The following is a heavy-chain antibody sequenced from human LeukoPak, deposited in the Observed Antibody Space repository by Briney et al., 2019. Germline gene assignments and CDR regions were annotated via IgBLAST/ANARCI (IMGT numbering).Heavy chain of an antibody. Sequence: GGSLRLSCAASGFTFDDYGMSWVRQAPGKGLEWVSGINWSGGSTGYADSVKGRFTISRDNAKNSLYLQMNSLRAEDTALYYCARDRGSYGNNWFDPWGQGTLVTVSS. CDR3: ARDRGSYGNNWFDP. D-gene: IGHD5-18*01. J-gene: IGHJ5*02. CDR2: INWSGGST. V-gene: IGHV3-20*04. CDR1: GFTFDDYG.